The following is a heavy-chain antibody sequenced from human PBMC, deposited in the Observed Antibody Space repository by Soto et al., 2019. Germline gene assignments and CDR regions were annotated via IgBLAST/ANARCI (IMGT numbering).Heavy chain of an antibody. CDR1: DGSVNSGNYY. J-gene: IGHJ4*02. CDR2: IHSSGST. D-gene: IGHD6-13*01. CDR3: ARDALALFDS. Sequence: PSETLSLTCSVSDGSVNSGNYYWTWIRQPPGKGLEWIGYIHSSGSTLYSPSLKSRVIISVDTSMNQFSLKVNSLTAADTAVYYRARDALALFDSWGQGTLVTVSS. V-gene: IGHV4-61*01.